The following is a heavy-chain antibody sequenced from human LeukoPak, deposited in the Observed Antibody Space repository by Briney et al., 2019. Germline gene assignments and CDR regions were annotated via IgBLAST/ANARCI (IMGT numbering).Heavy chain of an antibody. CDR2: ISYDGSNK. J-gene: IGHJ4*02. V-gene: IGHV3-30-3*01. CDR1: GFTFSSYA. CDR3: ARDREYSSGTIAD. D-gene: IGHD6-19*01. Sequence: GGSLRLSCAASGFTFSSYAMHWVRQAPGKGLEWVAVISYDGSNKYYADSVKGRFTISRDNSKNTLYLQMNSLRAEDTAVYYCARDREYSSGTIADWGQGTLVTVSS.